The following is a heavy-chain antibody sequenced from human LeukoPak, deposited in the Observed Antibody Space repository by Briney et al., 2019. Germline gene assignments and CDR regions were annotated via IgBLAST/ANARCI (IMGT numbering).Heavy chain of an antibody. J-gene: IGHJ4*02. V-gene: IGHV4-34*01. D-gene: IGHD5-12*01. CDR2: INHSGST. Sequence: PSETLSLTCAVYGGSFSGYYWSWIRQPPGKGLEWIGEINHSGSTNYNPSLKSRVTISVDTSKNQFSLKLSSATAADTAVYYCARKVATRRPLDYWGQGTLVTVPS. CDR3: ARKVATRRPLDY. CDR1: GGSFSGYY.